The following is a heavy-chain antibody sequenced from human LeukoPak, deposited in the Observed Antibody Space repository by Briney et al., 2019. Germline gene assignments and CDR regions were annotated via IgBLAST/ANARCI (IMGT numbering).Heavy chain of an antibody. Sequence: SVKVSCKASGGTFSSYAVRWERQAPGQGLEWMGGIIPIFGTANYAQKFQGRVTITADESTSTAYMELSSLRSEDTAVYYCASPPPDPPPMDLYAFDIWGQGTMVTVSS. CDR3: ASPPPDPPPMDLYAFDI. J-gene: IGHJ3*02. V-gene: IGHV1-69*13. D-gene: IGHD1-14*01. CDR1: GGTFSSYA. CDR2: IIPIFGTA.